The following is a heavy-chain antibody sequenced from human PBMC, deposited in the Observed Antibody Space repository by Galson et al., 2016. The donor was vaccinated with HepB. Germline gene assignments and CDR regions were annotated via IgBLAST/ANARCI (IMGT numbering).Heavy chain of an antibody. CDR2: IPYDGKTF. Sequence: SLRLSCAASRFIFSDYAMFWVRQAPRKGLEWLAFIPYDGKTFHYADSVKGRFTISRDNSNNTLFLEMTSLTIEDTAVYYCAREQTTVTTNFGMSVWGQGTTVTVSS. CDR1: RFIFSDYA. CDR3: AREQTTVTTNFGMSV. J-gene: IGHJ6*02. V-gene: IGHV3-30*04. D-gene: IGHD4-11*01.